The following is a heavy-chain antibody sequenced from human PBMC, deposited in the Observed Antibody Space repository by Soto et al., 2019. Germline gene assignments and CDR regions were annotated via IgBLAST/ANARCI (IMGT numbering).Heavy chain of an antibody. CDR2: ISAYNGNT. CDR1: GYTFTSYG. Sequence: ASVKVSCKASGYTFTSYGISWVRQAPGQGLEWMGWISAYNGNTNYAQKLQGRVTMTTDTSTSTAYMELRSLRSDDTAVYYCARTPKALGYCSSTSCPADYFDYWGQGTLVTVSS. V-gene: IGHV1-18*01. CDR3: ARTPKALGYCSSTSCPADYFDY. J-gene: IGHJ4*02. D-gene: IGHD2-2*01.